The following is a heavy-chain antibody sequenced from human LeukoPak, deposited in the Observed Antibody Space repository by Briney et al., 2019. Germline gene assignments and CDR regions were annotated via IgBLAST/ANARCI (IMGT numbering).Heavy chain of an antibody. D-gene: IGHD1-26*01. Sequence: PSETLSLTCTVSGGSISSSSYYWGWIRQPPGKGLEWIGSIYYSGSTYYNPSLKSRVTISVDTSKNQFSLKLSSVTAADTAVYYCARELVGTYAFDIWGQGTMVTVSS. CDR1: GGSISSSSYY. J-gene: IGHJ3*02. V-gene: IGHV4-39*02. CDR2: IYYSGST. CDR3: ARELVGTYAFDI.